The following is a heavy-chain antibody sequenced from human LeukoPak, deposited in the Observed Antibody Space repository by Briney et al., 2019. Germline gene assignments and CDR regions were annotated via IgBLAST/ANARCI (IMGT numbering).Heavy chain of an antibody. V-gene: IGHV1-2*02. J-gene: IGHJ5*02. CDR3: SRGSITNWNWFDP. CDR1: GYVFTDYS. CDR2: IKPKSGGT. D-gene: IGHD1-1*01. Sequence: ASVKVSCKASGYVFTDYSIHWVRQAPGQGLEWVGWIKPKSGGTNSAQKFQGRVTMTRDTSITTAYMELSRLTSDDTAVYYCSRGSITNWNWFDPWGQGTLVTVSS.